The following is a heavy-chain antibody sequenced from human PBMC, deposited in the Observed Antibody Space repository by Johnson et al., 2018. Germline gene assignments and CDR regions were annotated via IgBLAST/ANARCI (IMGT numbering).Heavy chain of an antibody. D-gene: IGHD2-15*01. CDR3: SSLSLGYCSGGSCYSSLYYYYGMDV. CDR2: INHSGST. J-gene: IGHJ6*02. CDR1: GGSISSSSYY. V-gene: IGHV4-39*07. Sequence: QVQLQESGPGLVKPSETLSLTCTVSGGSISSSSYYWGWIRQPPGKGLEWIGEINHSGSTNYNPSLKSRVTISVDTSKNQFSLKLGSVTAADTAVYYWSSLSLGYCSGGSCYSSLYYYYGMDVWGQGTTVTVSS.